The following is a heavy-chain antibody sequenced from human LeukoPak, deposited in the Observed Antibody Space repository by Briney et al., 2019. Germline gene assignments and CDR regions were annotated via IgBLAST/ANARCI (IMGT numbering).Heavy chain of an antibody. Sequence: PGGSLRLSCAASGFTFSDYYMTWIRQAPGKGLEWVSYISSGGSTIYYADSVKGRFTISRDNAKNSLFLHMNSLRAEDTAVYYCARATLVWRTIDYWGQGTLVTVSS. CDR1: GFTFSDYY. D-gene: IGHD6-6*01. J-gene: IGHJ4*02. V-gene: IGHV3-11*01. CDR3: ARATLVWRTIDY. CDR2: ISSGGSTI.